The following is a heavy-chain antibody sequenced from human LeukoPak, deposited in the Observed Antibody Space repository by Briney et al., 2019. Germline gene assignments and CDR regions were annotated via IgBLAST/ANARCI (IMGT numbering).Heavy chain of an antibody. Sequence: GASVKVSWKASGGTFSSYAISWVRQAPGQGLDWMGMITPIFGIANYAQKFQGRVTITADKSTSTAYMELSSLRSEDTAVYYCARSRHYYDSSGSWYFDLWGRGTLVTVSS. CDR3: ARSRHYYDSSGSWYFDL. D-gene: IGHD3-22*01. CDR2: ITPIFGIA. V-gene: IGHV1-69*04. J-gene: IGHJ2*01. CDR1: GGTFSSYA.